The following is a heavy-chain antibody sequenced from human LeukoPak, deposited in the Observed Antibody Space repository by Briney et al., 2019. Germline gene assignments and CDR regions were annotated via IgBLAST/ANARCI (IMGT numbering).Heavy chain of an antibody. CDR1: GFTFSSYG. J-gene: IGHJ4*02. D-gene: IGHD6-13*01. CDR3: AKGSSSWYNYFDY. Sequence: PGGSLSLSCAASGFTFSSYGMHWVRQAPGKGLEWVAVISYDGSNKYYADSVKGRFTISRDNSMNTLYLQMNSLRAEDTAVYYCAKGSSSWYNYFDYWGQGTLVTVSS. V-gene: IGHV3-30*18. CDR2: ISYDGSNK.